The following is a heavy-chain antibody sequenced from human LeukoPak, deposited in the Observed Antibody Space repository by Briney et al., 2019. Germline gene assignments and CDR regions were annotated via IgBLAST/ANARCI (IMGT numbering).Heavy chain of an antibody. D-gene: IGHD6-19*01. V-gene: IGHV1-69*13. CDR2: IIPVFVTP. Sequence: SVKVSCKASGGTFSSFAINWVRQAPGQRLEWMGGIIPVFVTPNHAQKFQGRVTITADESTSTAYMELSSLRSEDTAVYYCAREGYSNGWYRYWGQGTLVTVSS. CDR3: AREGYSNGWYRY. CDR1: GGTFSSFA. J-gene: IGHJ4*02.